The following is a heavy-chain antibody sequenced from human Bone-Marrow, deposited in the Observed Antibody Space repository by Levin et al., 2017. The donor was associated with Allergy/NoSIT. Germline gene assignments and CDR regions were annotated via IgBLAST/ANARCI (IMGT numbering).Heavy chain of an antibody. Sequence: GESLKISCAASGFTFRHYTMNWVRQAPGKGLEWVSCITSSGDSTYYADSVKGRFTISRDNAKNSLYLQLNRLRDEDTAMYYCARDPARGYYDSSGYSGDHWGQGALVTVSS. J-gene: IGHJ4*02. CDR3: ARDPARGYYDSSGYSGDH. D-gene: IGHD3-22*01. CDR1: GFTFRHYT. V-gene: IGHV3-48*02. CDR2: ITSSGDST.